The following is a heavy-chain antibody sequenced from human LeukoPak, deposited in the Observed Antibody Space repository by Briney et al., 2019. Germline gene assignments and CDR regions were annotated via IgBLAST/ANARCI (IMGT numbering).Heavy chain of an antibody. CDR2: ISSSGSTM. D-gene: IGHD6-13*01. CDR3: ARVSMLVYFDY. Sequence: PGGSLRLSCAASGFNVSSNYMSWVRQAPGKGLEWVSYISSSGSTMYSADSVKGRFTISRDNAKNSLFLQMNSLRAEDTAVYYCARVSMLVYFDYWGQGTLVTVSS. J-gene: IGHJ4*02. V-gene: IGHV3-11*04. CDR1: GFNVSSNY.